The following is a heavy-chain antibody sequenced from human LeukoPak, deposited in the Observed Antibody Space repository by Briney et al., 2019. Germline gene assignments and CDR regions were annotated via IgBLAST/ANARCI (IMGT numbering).Heavy chain of an antibody. J-gene: IGHJ5*02. CDR2: IYTSGST. CDR1: GGSISSGSYY. CDR3: AKSSIP. Sequence: SETLSLTCTVSGGSISSGSYYWSWIRQPAGKGLEWIGRIYTSGSTNYNPSLKSRVTISVDTSKNQFSLKLSSVTAADTAVYYCAKSSIPWGQGTLVTVSS. V-gene: IGHV4-61*02.